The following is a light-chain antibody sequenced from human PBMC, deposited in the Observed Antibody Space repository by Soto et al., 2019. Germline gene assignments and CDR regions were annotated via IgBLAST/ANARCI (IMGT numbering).Light chain of an antibody. CDR2: DVS. CDR3: CSYAGSYTWM. J-gene: IGLJ3*02. CDR1: SSDVGDYNY. Sequence: QSVLTQPRSVSGSPGQSVTISCTGTSSDVGDYNYVSWYQQQHPGKAPKLMIYDVSKRPSGVPDRFSGSKSGNTASLTISGLQAEDEADYYCCSYAGSYTWMFGGGTQLTVL. V-gene: IGLV2-11*01.